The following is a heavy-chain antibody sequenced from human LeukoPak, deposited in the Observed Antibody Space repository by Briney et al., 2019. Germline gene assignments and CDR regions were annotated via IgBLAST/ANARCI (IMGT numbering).Heavy chain of an antibody. CDR3: ATMNGYFAY. V-gene: IGHV3-23*01. J-gene: IGHJ4*02. D-gene: IGHD2-8*01. CDR2: ITDSGDTT. CDR1: GFTFSNSG. Sequence: GGSLRLSCAASGFTFSNSGMAWVRQTPRKGLEWVSAITDSGDTTYYADSVKGRFIISRDNSQNTLYLQMNSLRAEDTAMYYCATMNGYFAYWGQETLVTVSS.